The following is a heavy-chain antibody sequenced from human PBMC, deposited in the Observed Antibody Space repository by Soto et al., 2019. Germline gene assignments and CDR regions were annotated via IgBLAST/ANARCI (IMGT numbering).Heavy chain of an antibody. D-gene: IGHD5-12*01. V-gene: IGHV5-51*01. CDR3: ARQYSGYVSFDY. CDR1: GYRFTDYV. CDR2: IYPGDSDT. J-gene: IGHJ4*02. Sequence: VESMKISWKCSGYRFTDYVSVLMSKMPGKGLEWMGIIYPGDSDTRYSPSFQGQVTISADKSISTAYLQWSSLKASDTAMYYCARQYSGYVSFDYWGQGTLFTGSS.